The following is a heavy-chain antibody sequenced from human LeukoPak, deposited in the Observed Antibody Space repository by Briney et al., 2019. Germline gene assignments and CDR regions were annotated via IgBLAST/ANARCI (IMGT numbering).Heavy chain of an antibody. Sequence: GGSLRLSCAASGFTFDDYAMHWVRQAPGKGLEWVSGISWNSGSIGYADSVKGRFTIYRDNAKNSLYLQMNSLRAEDTALYYCAKDKGSGWTLDAFDIWGQGTMVTVSS. V-gene: IGHV3-9*01. CDR1: GFTFDDYA. D-gene: IGHD6-19*01. CDR2: ISWNSGSI. CDR3: AKDKGSGWTLDAFDI. J-gene: IGHJ3*02.